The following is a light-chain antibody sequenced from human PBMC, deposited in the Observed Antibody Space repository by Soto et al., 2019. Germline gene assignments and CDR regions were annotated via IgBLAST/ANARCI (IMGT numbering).Light chain of an antibody. J-gene: IGKJ1*01. V-gene: IGKV3-15*01. CDR3: QQYNNWPRT. CDR1: QSVSSN. CDR2: GAS. Sequence: EIVMTQSPGTLSVSPGERATLSCRASQSVSSNLAWYQQKPGQAPRLLIYGASTRATGIPARFSGSRSGTEFTLTISSLQSADVAVYYCQQYNNWPRTFGQGTKVEIK.